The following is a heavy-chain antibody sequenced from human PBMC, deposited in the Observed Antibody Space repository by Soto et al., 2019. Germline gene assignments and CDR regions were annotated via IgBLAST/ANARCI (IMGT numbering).Heavy chain of an antibody. D-gene: IGHD3-22*01. V-gene: IGHV3-9*01. CDR3: ARDSHRDSSDVEWFDP. J-gene: IGHJ5*02. CDR2: ISWNSGSI. CDR1: GFTFDDYA. Sequence: EVQLVESGGGLVQPGRSLRLSCAASGFTFDDYAMHWVRQAPGKGLEWVSGISWNSGSIGYADSVKGRFTISRDNAKNSLYLQMNSLRAEDTAVYYCARDSHRDSSDVEWFDPWGQGTLVTVSS.